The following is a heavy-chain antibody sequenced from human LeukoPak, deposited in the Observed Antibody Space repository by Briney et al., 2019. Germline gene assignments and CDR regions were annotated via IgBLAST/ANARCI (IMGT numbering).Heavy chain of an antibody. CDR2: VNHSGST. D-gene: IGHD2-2*01. Sequence: PSETLSLTCAVYGGSFSGYYWSWIRQPPGKGLEWIGEVNHSGSTNYNPSLKSRVTISVDTSKNQFSLKLSSVTAADTAVYYCARGYSSSTRYQIYYYYYMDVWGKGTTVTVSS. V-gene: IGHV4-34*01. J-gene: IGHJ6*03. CDR3: ARGYSSSTRYQIYYYYYMDV. CDR1: GGSFSGYY.